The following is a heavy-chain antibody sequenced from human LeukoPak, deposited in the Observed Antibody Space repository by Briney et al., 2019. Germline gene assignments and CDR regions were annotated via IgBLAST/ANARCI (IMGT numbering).Heavy chain of an antibody. CDR1: GFTFSSYA. Sequence: GGSLRLSCAASGFTFSSYAMSWVRQAPGKGLEWVSAISGSGGSTYYADSVKGRFTISRDNSKNTLYLQMNSLRAEDTAVYYCARDGTLSSSWYYFDYWGQGTLVTVSS. CDR3: ARDGTLSSSWYYFDY. J-gene: IGHJ4*02. D-gene: IGHD6-13*01. V-gene: IGHV3-23*01. CDR2: ISGSGGST.